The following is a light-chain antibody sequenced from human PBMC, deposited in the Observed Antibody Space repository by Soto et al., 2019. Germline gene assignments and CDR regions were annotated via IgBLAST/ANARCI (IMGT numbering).Light chain of an antibody. CDR2: AAS. J-gene: IGKJ5*01. CDR3: QKGYSNHIS. Sequence: DIQLTQSPSSLSASIGDRVTIISRASQSISGYLNWYQKKPGNAPNPLIYAASSLQSSVATRFSGSESATDFTLTITSLQPEAFATYSCQKGYSNHISLGQGTRLEIK. CDR1: QSISGY. V-gene: IGKV1-39*01.